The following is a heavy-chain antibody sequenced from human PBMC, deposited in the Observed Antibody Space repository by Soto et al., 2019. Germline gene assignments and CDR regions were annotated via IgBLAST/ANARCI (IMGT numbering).Heavy chain of an antibody. CDR1: GFSLSTSGVG. Sequence: QITLKESGPTLVKPTQPLTLTCTFSGFSLSTSGVGVAWIRQPPGKALEWLALIYWEDDKRYRPSLETKLTVTKDTSKNQVLLSMTNMDSVDTATYYCAYLPCSGGSCYWFSYSGMDVWGQGTTVTVSS. J-gene: IGHJ6*02. CDR2: IYWEDDK. CDR3: AYLPCSGGSCYWFSYSGMDV. V-gene: IGHV2-5*02. D-gene: IGHD2-15*01.